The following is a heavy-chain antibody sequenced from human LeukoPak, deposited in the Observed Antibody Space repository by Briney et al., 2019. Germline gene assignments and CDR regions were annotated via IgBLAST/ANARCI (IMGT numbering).Heavy chain of an antibody. D-gene: IGHD4-17*01. Sequence: GGSLRLSCAVSGSTFSSYAMSWVRQAPGKGLEWVSAISGSGGSTYYADSVKGRFTISRDNSKNTLYLQMNSLRAEDTAVYYCAKDRSDYGDLDYWRQGTLVTVSS. CDR1: GSTFSSYA. J-gene: IGHJ4*02. CDR2: ISGSGGST. V-gene: IGHV3-23*01. CDR3: AKDRSDYGDLDY.